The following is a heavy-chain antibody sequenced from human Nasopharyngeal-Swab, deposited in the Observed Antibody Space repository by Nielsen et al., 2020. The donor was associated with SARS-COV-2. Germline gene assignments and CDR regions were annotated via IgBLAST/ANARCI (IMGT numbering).Heavy chain of an antibody. CDR1: GFSLSTPGVG. J-gene: IGHJ5*02. Sequence: SGPTLVKPTQTLTLTCTFSGFSLSTPGVGVGWIRQPPGKALEWLALIYWDDDKRYSPSLQSRLTITKDTSKNHVLLTMTNVDPVDTATYFCAHADFMIMSGGVVTHWFDPWGQGALVTVSS. CDR2: IYWDDDK. D-gene: IGHD3-16*01. V-gene: IGHV2-5*02. CDR3: AHADFMIMSGGVVTHWFDP.